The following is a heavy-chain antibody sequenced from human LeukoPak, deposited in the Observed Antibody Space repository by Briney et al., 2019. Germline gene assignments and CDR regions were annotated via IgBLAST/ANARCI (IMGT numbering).Heavy chain of an antibody. CDR3: PRGSYYVFDY. CDR2: IYTSGGT. D-gene: IGHD1-26*01. J-gene: IGHJ4*02. Sequence: SETLSLTCTVSGGSISSYYWSWIRQPPGKGLEWIGYIYTSGGTNYNPSLKSRVTISVDTSKNQFSLKLSSVTAADTAVYYCPRGSYYVFDYWGQGTLVTVSS. V-gene: IGHV4-4*09. CDR1: GGSISSYY.